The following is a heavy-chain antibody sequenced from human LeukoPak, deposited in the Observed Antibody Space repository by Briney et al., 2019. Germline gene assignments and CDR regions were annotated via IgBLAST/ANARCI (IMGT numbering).Heavy chain of an antibody. V-gene: IGHV3-49*03. J-gene: IGHJ4*02. CDR1: GFTFGDYA. CDR3: TRRYSYHFDY. Sequence: GGSLRLSCTASGFTFGDYAMTWFRQAPGKGLEWVGFIRSKTYDGTAEYAASVRDRFTISRDDSKSVAYLQMNSLDTEDTAVYYCTRRYSYHFDYWGQGILVTVSS. D-gene: IGHD5-18*01. CDR2: IRSKTYDGTA.